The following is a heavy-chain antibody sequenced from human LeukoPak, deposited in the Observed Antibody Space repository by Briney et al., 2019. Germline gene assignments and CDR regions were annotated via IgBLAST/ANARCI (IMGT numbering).Heavy chain of an antibody. Sequence: PSETLSLTCAVYGGSFSGYYWSWIRQPPGKGLEWIGEINHSGSTNYNPSLKSRVTISVDTSKNQFSLKLSSVTAADTAVYYCARRGRIAVAGLYYYYGMDVWGQGTTVTVSS. D-gene: IGHD6-19*01. CDR2: INHSGST. CDR1: GGSFSGYY. V-gene: IGHV4-34*01. J-gene: IGHJ6*02. CDR3: ARRGRIAVAGLYYYYGMDV.